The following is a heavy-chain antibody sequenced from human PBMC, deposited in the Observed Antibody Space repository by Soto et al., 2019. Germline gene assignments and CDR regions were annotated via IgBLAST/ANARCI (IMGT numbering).Heavy chain of an antibody. CDR3: ARDDKWFGELLPLGAMDV. CDR2: TSYDGSKD. D-gene: IGHD3-10*01. J-gene: IGHJ6*02. CDR1: GFTFSSHA. Sequence: PGGSLRLSCAASGFTFSSHAMHWVRQAPGKGLEWVALTSYDGSKDHYADSVKGRFTISRDNSKNTLYLQMNNLRDEDTAIYYCARDDKWFGELLPLGAMDVWGQGITVTVSS. V-gene: IGHV3-30*03.